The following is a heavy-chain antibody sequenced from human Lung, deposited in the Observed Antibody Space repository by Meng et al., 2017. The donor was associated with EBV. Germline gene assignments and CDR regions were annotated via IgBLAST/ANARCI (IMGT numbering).Heavy chain of an antibody. J-gene: IGHJ4*02. Sequence: VPVAHGGGGLLSHAGTLSLTCAVYRGSFCGSYGSWFRQPPGKWLEWIGEINHSGSTNYNPSLKSRVTISVATSKYQFSLKLSSATAAGTAVYYCARGRIIGDSSGYSDYWGQGTLVTVSS. D-gene: IGHD3-22*01. CDR1: RGSFCGSY. CDR2: INHSGST. V-gene: IGHV4-34*01. CDR3: ARGRIIGDSSGYSDY.